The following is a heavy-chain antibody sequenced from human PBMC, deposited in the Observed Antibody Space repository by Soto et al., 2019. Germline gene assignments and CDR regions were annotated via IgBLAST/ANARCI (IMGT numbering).Heavy chain of an antibody. V-gene: IGHV1-69*02. CDR2: IIPILGIA. Sequence: SVKVSCKASGGTFSSYTISWVRQAPGQGLEWMGRIIPILGIANYAQKFQGRVTITADKSTSTAYMELSSLRSEDTAVYYCARALPTIFGVVISGTPSHGMDVWGQGTTVTVSS. CDR3: ARALPTIFGVVISGTPSHGMDV. CDR1: GGTFSSYT. J-gene: IGHJ6*02. D-gene: IGHD3-3*01.